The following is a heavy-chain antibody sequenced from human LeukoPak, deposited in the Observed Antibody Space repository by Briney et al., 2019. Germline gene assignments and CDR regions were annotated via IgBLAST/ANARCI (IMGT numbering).Heavy chain of an antibody. CDR3: ARPSGVADIVATNDYFDY. CDR2: INPNSGGT. Sequence: GASVKVSCKASGYTFTGYYMHWVRQAPGQGLEWMGWINPNSGGTNYAQKFQGRVTMTRDTSISTAYMELSRLRSDDTAVYYCARPSGVADIVATNDYFDYWGQGTLVTVSS. CDR1: GYTFTGYY. D-gene: IGHD5-12*01. V-gene: IGHV1-2*02. J-gene: IGHJ4*02.